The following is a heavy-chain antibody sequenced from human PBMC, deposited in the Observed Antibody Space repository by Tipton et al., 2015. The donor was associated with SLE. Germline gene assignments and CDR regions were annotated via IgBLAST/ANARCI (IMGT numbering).Heavy chain of an antibody. Sequence: SLRLSCAASGFTFNTYVMHWVRQAPGKGLEWVARTSPDGSDKYYTDSVKGRFTISRDNYRSTLYLQMDSLTTEDTAVFYCARESDCSSSTCYVSYFDSWGQGTLVTVSS. CDR1: GFTFNTYV. CDR3: ARESDCSSSTCYVSYFDS. J-gene: IGHJ4*02. V-gene: IGHV3-30*04. D-gene: IGHD2-2*01. CDR2: TSPDGSDK.